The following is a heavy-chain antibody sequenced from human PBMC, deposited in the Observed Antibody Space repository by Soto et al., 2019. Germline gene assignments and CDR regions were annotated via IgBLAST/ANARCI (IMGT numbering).Heavy chain of an antibody. CDR1: GDSINGYY. CDR3: ARGFGDYNGGDERNFDS. V-gene: IGHV4-59*01. J-gene: IGHJ4*02. CDR2: IFYSGST. D-gene: IGHD3-9*01. Sequence: QVHLQESGPGLVQPSETLSLTCSVSGDSINGYYWSWIRQPPGKGLEWVGHIFYSGSTNYNPSLESRVSISRDPSTNHFSLSLSSVTAADTAVYYCARGFGDYNGGDERNFDSWGPGILVTVSS.